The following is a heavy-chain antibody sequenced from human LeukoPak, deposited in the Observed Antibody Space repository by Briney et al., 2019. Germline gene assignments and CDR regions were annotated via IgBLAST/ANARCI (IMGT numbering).Heavy chain of an antibody. CDR1: GGSISSSSYY. J-gene: IGHJ6*03. CDR2: IYYSGST. D-gene: IGHD4-11*01. V-gene: IGHV4-39*01. Sequence: PSETLSLTCTVSGGSISSSSYYWGWIRQPPGKGLEWIGSIYYSGSTYCNPSLKSRVTISVDTSKNQFSLKLSSVTAADTAVYYCATRKSTVTSYYYYYYMDVWGKGTTVTVSS. CDR3: ATRKSTVTSYYYYYYMDV.